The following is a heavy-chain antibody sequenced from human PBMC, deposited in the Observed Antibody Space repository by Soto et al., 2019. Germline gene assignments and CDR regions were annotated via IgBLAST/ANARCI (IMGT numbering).Heavy chain of an antibody. D-gene: IGHD1-26*01. CDR3: ARHGLGLGY. CDR2: IHYSGST. J-gene: IGHJ4*02. Sequence: SETLSLTCTVSGGSISSYYWSRIRQPPGKGLDYIGYIHYSGSTNYNPSLKSRVTISLDTSKNQFSLKLSSVTAADTAVYYCARHGLGLGYWGQGTLVTVSS. CDR1: GGSISSYY. V-gene: IGHV4-59*08.